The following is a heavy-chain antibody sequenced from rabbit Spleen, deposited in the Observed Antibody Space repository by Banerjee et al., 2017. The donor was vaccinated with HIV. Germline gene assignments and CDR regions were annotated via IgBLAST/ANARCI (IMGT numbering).Heavy chain of an antibody. CDR2: IDTGFGGTT. Sequence: QEQLMESGGGLVQPGGSLTLACTASGFSFSSTYYMCWVRQAPGKGLEWIACIDTGFGGTTYYASWAKGRFTISKTSSTTVTLQMTSLTAADTATYFCARDAGTSFSTYGMDLWGQGTLVTVS. CDR1: GFSFSSTYY. V-gene: IGHV1S45*01. J-gene: IGHJ6*01. CDR3: ARDAGTSFSTYGMDL. D-gene: IGHD8-1*01.